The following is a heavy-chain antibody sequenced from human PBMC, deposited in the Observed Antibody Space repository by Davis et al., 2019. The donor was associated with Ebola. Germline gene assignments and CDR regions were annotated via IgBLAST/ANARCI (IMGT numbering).Heavy chain of an antibody. D-gene: IGHD3-3*01. CDR3: VRGFLYVI. Sequence: GESLKISCAASGFSFSDYYTSWIRQAPGKGLEWVSYISSSSSNTNYADSVKGRFTISRDNAKNSLYLQMNSLRAEDTAVYYCVRGFLYVIWGQGTMVTVSS. V-gene: IGHV3-11*06. CDR1: GFSFSDYY. CDR2: ISSSSSNT. J-gene: IGHJ3*02.